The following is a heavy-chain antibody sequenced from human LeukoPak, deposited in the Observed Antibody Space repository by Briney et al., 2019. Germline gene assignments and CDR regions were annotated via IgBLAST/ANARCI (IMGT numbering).Heavy chain of an antibody. V-gene: IGHV4-4*09. CDR2: IHASGAT. CDR3: ARHDKVPVIKNGFDI. Sequence: SETLSLTCTVSGGSVTGYYWSWIRQPPGKGLEWIGYIHASGATLHYPSLRSRVTMSLDTTENHFSLNLRSVTTADTAVYYCARHDKVPVIKNGFDIWGQGTVVTVSS. J-gene: IGHJ3*02. CDR1: GGSVTGYY. D-gene: IGHD3-22*01.